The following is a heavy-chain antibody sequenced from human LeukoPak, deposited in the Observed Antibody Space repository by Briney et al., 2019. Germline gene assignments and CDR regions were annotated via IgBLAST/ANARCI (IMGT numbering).Heavy chain of an antibody. CDR3: ARRYYYGSGSYFGY. CDR1: GGSFSGYY. D-gene: IGHD3-10*01. V-gene: IGHV4-34*01. J-gene: IGHJ4*02. CDR2: INHSGST. Sequence: PSETLSLTCAVYGGSFSGYYWSWIRQPPGKGLEWIGEINHSGSTNYNPSLKSRVTISVDTSKNQFSLKLSSVTAADTAAYYCARRYYYGSGSYFGYWGQGTLVTVSS.